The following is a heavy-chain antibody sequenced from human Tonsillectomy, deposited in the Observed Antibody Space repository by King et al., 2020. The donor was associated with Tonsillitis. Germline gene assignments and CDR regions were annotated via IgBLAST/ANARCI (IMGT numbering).Heavy chain of an antibody. CDR2: ISGSGGRT. Sequence: VQLVESGGGLVQPGGSLRLSCAASGFTFNNYAMSWVRQAPGKGLEWVSVISGSGGRTYDADSVKGRFTISRDNSKNTLYLQMNSLRAEDTAVYYCTKVRYDILTGFETTILDYWGQGTLVTVSS. CDR1: GFTFNNYA. D-gene: IGHD3-9*01. J-gene: IGHJ4*02. V-gene: IGHV3-23*04. CDR3: TKVRYDILTGFETTILDY.